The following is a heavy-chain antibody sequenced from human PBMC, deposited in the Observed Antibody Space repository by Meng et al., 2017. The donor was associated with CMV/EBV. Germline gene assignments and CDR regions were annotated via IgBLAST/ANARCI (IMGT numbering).Heavy chain of an antibody. D-gene: IGHD3-22*01. Sequence: GGSLRLSCAASGFTFSSYWMSWVRQAPGKGLEWVANIKQDGSEKYYVDSVKGRLTISRDNAKNSLYLQMNSLRAEDTAVYYCARAPTYYYDSSGYYGLGFDYWGQGTLVTVSS. CDR2: IKQDGSEK. J-gene: IGHJ4*02. CDR3: ARAPTYYYDSSGYYGLGFDY. V-gene: IGHV3-7*01. CDR1: GFTFSSYW.